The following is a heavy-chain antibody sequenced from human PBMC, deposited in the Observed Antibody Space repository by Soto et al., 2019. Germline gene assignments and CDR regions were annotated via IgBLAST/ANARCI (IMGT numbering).Heavy chain of an antibody. Sequence: EVQLVESGGGLVKPGESLRLSCAASGFTFSSYSMNWVRQAPGKGLEWVSSMNPDGLYIYYGDSVRGRFTISRDYDNTPLNLPMNSLRAEDTAVYYCARNVPGANSPFEYWGQGTLVTVSS. CDR1: GFTFSSYS. V-gene: IGHV3-21*01. CDR2: MNPDGLYI. J-gene: IGHJ4*02. D-gene: IGHD2-2*01. CDR3: ARNVPGANSPFEY.